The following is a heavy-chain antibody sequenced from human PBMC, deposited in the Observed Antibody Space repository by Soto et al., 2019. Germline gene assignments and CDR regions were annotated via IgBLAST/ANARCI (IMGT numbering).Heavy chain of an antibody. CDR3: ARDRSAGDYFYYGMDV. V-gene: IGHV3-33*01. CDR1: VMTFNMNG. J-gene: IGHJ6*02. CDR2: IWYDGSKT. D-gene: IGHD1-1*01. Sequence: WGSLLVSCAASVMTFNMNGMHWVGQAPGKGLEWVAVIWYDGSKTAYSDSVKGRFTISRDNAKNTLYLQMNSVRDEDTAIYYCARDRSAGDYFYYGMDVWGQGTTVTVSS.